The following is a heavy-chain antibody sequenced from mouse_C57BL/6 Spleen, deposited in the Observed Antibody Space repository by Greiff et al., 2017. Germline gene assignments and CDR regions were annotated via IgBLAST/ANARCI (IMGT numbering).Heavy chain of an antibody. CDR2: IHPNSGST. J-gene: IGHJ3*01. Sequence: VKLQESGAELVKPGASVKLSCKASGYTFTSYWMHWVKQRPGQGLEWIGMIHPNSGSTNYNEKFKSKATLTVDKSSSTAYMQLSSLTSEDSAVYYCARGDGYYYAYWGQGTLVTVSA. CDR1: GYTFTSYW. D-gene: IGHD2-3*01. V-gene: IGHV1-64*01. CDR3: ARGDGYYYAY.